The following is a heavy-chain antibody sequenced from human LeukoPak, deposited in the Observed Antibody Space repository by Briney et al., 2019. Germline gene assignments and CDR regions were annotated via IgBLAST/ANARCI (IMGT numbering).Heavy chain of an antibody. CDR1: GGSISSYY. J-gene: IGHJ3*01. Sequence: PSETLSLTCTVSGGSISSYYWSWIRQPPGKGLEWIGYISYSGSTNYNPSLKSRVTISVDTSKNQFSLKLTSVTAADAAVYYCARSKVGATIYAFDVWGQGTMVTVSS. CDR2: ISYSGST. D-gene: IGHD1-26*01. CDR3: ARSKVGATIYAFDV. V-gene: IGHV4-59*08.